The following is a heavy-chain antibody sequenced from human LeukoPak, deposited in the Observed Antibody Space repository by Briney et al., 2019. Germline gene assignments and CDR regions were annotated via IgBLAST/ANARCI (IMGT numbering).Heavy chain of an antibody. CDR3: ARAFGSGYFDY. J-gene: IGHJ4*02. Sequence: PGGSLRLSCAASGFTFNSHEMNWVRQAPGKGLEWVSYISKSGGTRYYADSLKGRFTTSRDNAKNSLHLQMNSLRAEDTAVYYCARAFGSGYFDYWGQGTLVTVSS. CDR1: GFTFNSHE. D-gene: IGHD3-10*01. V-gene: IGHV3-48*03. CDR2: ISKSGGTR.